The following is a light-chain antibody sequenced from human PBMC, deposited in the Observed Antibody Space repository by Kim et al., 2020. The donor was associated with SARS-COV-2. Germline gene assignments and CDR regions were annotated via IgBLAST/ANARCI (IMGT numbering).Light chain of an antibody. CDR3: AAWDNGLNGWV. Sequence: QSVVTQPPSASGTPGQRVTISCSGTSSNIASNAVNWYQQVPGTAPKLLIYNDNRRPSGVPDRVSASKSGTSASLAIGGLQSQDEAHYYCAAWDNGLNGWVFGGGTKLTVL. CDR1: SSNIASNA. J-gene: IGLJ3*02. V-gene: IGLV1-44*01. CDR2: NDN.